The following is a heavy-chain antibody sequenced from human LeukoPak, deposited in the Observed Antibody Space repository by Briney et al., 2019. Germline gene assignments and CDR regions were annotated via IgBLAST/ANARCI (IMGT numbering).Heavy chain of an antibody. J-gene: IGHJ5*02. D-gene: IGHD2-2*01. CDR1: GYTLTELS. Sequence: GASVKVSCKVSGYTLTELSMHWVRQAPGKGLEWMGGFDPEDGETIYAQKFQGRVTMTEDTSTDTAYMELSSLRSEDTAVYYCATDIVVPAAQANNWFDPWGQGTLVTVSS. CDR3: ATDIVVPAAQANNWFDP. CDR2: FDPEDGET. V-gene: IGHV1-24*01.